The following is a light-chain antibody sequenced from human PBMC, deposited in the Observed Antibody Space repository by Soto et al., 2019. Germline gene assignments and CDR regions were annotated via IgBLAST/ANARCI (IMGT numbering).Light chain of an antibody. CDR3: QPCKSWPLT. J-gene: IGKJ4*01. V-gene: IGKV3-15*01. Sequence: EVVMTQSPATLCVSPGECVPLSCRASQGIGATLAWYKHRPGQTPRLFSYDTSTRATGVPARFSGSGSGPEFTLTINSLKSEDFEIYYCQPCKSWPLTFGGGTKVDIK. CDR1: QGIGAT. CDR2: DTS.